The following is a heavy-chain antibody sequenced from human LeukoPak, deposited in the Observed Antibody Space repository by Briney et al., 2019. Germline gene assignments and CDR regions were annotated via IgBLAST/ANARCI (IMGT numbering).Heavy chain of an antibody. CDR3: ARVDAPFGEYYFDY. CDR1: GYTFTGYY. V-gene: IGHV1-2*02. Sequence: ASVKVPCKASGYTFTGYYMHWVRQAPGQGLEWMGWINPNSGGTNYAQKFQGRVTMTRDTSISTAYMELSRLRSDDTAVYYCARVDAPFGEYYFDYWGQGTLVTVSS. D-gene: IGHD3-10*01. CDR2: INPNSGGT. J-gene: IGHJ4*02.